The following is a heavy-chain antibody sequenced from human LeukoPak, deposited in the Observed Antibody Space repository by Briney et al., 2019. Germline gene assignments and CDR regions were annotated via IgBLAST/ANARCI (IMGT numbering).Heavy chain of an antibody. V-gene: IGHV3-33*01. D-gene: IGHD6-13*01. Sequence: GGSLRLSCVASGFTFSNFGMHWVRQAPGKGLEWVAVIWYDGSNKYYADSVKGRFTISRDNAKNSLFLQMNSLRDEDTAVYYCSREIRPAGTDSWGQGTLVTVSS. CDR3: SREIRPAGTDS. CDR2: IWYDGSNK. CDR1: GFTFSNFG. J-gene: IGHJ4*02.